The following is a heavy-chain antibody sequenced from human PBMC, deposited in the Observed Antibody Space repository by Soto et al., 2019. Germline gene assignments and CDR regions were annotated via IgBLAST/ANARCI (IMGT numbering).Heavy chain of an antibody. D-gene: IGHD3-10*01. J-gene: IGHJ4*02. V-gene: IGHV3-7*01. CDR2: IKHDGSEE. CDR3: ASGSHYFDH. Sequence: EVQLVESGGGLVQPGGSPRLSCAASGFSFTTYWMSWVRQAPGKGLEWVANIKHDGSEEYYVDSVKGRFTISKDNAKNSLYLQMNSLRAEDTAVHYCASGSHYFDHWGQGTLVTVSS. CDR1: GFSFTTYW.